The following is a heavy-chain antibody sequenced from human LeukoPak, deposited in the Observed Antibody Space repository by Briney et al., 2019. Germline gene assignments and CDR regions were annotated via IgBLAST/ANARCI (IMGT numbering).Heavy chain of an antibody. Sequence: SEPLLFTCAVSGGFISCSMWWVRVAQRPGLGLEWIGEIYHSGSTNYDPSVKSRVIITVDKTKNQFSLKLSSVTAAATAVYYCARAMVFDFWSGHMDVWGKGTTVTVSS. J-gene: IGHJ6*03. CDR3: ARAMVFDFWSGHMDV. V-gene: IGHV4-4*02. CDR2: IYHSGST. CDR1: GGFISCSMW. D-gene: IGHD3-3*01.